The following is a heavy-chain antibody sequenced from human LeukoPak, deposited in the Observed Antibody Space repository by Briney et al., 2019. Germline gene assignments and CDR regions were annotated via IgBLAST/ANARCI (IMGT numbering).Heavy chain of an antibody. CDR3: AVSRDGYRFDY. CDR1: GGSISSYY. CDR2: IYYSGST. V-gene: IGHV4-59*01. J-gene: IGHJ4*02. D-gene: IGHD5-24*01. Sequence: KPSETLSLTCTVFGGSISSYYWSWIRQPPGKGLEWIGYIYYSGSTNYNPSLKSRVTISVDTSKNQFSLKLSSVTAADTAVYYCAVSRDGYRFDYWGQGTPVTVSS.